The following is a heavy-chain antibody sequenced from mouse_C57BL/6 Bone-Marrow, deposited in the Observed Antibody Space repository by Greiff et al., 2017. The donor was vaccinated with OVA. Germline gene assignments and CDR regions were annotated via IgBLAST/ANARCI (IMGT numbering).Heavy chain of an antibody. D-gene: IGHD1-1*01. CDR2: INPYNGGT. CDR3: ARFTTGVEGDY. CDR1: GYTFTDYY. V-gene: IGHV1-19*01. Sequence: VQLQQSGPVLVKPGASVKMSCKASGYTFTDYYMNWVKQSHGKSLEWIGVINPYNGGTSYNQKFKGKATLTVDKSSSTAYMELNSLTSEDSAVYYCARFTTGVEGDYWGQGTTLTVSS. J-gene: IGHJ2*01.